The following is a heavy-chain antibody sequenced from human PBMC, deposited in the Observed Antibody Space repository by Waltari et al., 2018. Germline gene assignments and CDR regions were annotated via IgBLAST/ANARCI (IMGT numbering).Heavy chain of an antibody. J-gene: IGHJ4*02. Sequence: EVQLVESGGVVVQPGGSLRLSCAASGFTFDDYTMHWVRQAPGKGLEWVSLISWDGGSTDYADSVKGRFTISRDNSKNSLYLQMNSLRTEDTALYYCAKGLYCSSTSCYRDYFDYWGQGTLVTVSS. V-gene: IGHV3-43*01. CDR3: AKGLYCSSTSCYRDYFDY. CDR2: ISWDGGST. CDR1: GFTFDDYT. D-gene: IGHD2-2*01.